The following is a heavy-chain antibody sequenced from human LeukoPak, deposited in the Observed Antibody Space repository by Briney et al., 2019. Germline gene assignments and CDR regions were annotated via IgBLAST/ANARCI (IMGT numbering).Heavy chain of an antibody. Sequence: ASVKVSCKASGYTFTSYYMHWVRQAPGQGLEWMGIISPSGGSTSYAQKFQGRVTMTRDTSTSTVYMELSSLRSEDTAVYYCARVCEDTAMVREYYYYGMDVWGQGTTVTVSS. V-gene: IGHV1-46*01. CDR3: ARVCEDTAMVREYYYYGMDV. J-gene: IGHJ6*02. D-gene: IGHD5-18*01. CDR2: ISPSGGST. CDR1: GYTFTSYY.